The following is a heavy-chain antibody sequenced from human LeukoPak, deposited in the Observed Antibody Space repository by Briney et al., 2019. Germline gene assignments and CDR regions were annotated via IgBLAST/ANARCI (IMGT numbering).Heavy chain of an antibody. CDR3: ARDPYGSESYSFAYYYYYYGMDV. CDR1: GFTFSSYS. CDR2: ISSSSSYI. Sequence: GGSLRLSRAASGFTFSSYSMNWVRQAPGKGLEWVSSISSSSSYIYYADSVKGRFTISRDNAKNSLYLQMNSLRAEDTAVYYCARDPYGSESYSFAYYYYYYGMDVWGKGTTVTVSS. V-gene: IGHV3-21*01. J-gene: IGHJ6*04. D-gene: IGHD3-10*01.